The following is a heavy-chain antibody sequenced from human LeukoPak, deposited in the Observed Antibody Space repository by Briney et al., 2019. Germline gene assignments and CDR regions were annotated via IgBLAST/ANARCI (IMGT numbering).Heavy chain of an antibody. CDR1: GYTFTSYY. CDR3: ARISRSGWYAAFDI. D-gene: IGHD6-19*01. V-gene: IGHV1-46*01. CDR2: INPSGGST. J-gene: IGHJ3*02. Sequence: GASVKVSCKASGYTFTSYYMHWVRQAPGQGLEWMGIINPSGGSTSYAQKFQGRVTMTRDTSISTAYMELSRLRSDDTAVYYCARISRSGWYAAFDIWGQGTMVTVSS.